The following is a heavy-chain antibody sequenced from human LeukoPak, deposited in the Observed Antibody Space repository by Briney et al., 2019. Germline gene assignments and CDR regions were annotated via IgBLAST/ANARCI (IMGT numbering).Heavy chain of an antibody. Sequence: GGSLRLSCAGSGFALKSYSLTWVRQAPGKGLEWVANIKQDGSEKYYVDSVKGRFTISRDNAKNSLYLQMNSLRAEDTAVYYCAREAGDIVAPGEFLDYWGQGTLVTVSS. CDR1: GFALKSYS. J-gene: IGHJ4*02. CDR3: AREAGDIVAPGEFLDY. V-gene: IGHV3-7*01. D-gene: IGHD5-12*01. CDR2: IKQDGSEK.